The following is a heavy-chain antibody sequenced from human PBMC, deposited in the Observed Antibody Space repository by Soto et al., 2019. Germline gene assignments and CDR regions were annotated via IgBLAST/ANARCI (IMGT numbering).Heavy chain of an antibody. CDR2: IIPIFGTA. CDR3: ARAGPVPGYYYDSSGYYQEVPGFDP. D-gene: IGHD3-22*01. V-gene: IGHV1-69*13. Sequence: GASVKVSCKASGGTFSSYAISWVRQAPGQGLEWMGGIIPIFGTANYAQKYQGRVTITADESTSTAYMELSSLRSEDTAVYYCARAGPVPGYYYDSSGYYQEVPGFDPWGQGTLVTVSS. CDR1: GGTFSSYA. J-gene: IGHJ5*02.